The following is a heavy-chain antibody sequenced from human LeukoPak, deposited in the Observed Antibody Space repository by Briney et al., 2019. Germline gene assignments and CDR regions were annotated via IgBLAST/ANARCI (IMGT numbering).Heavy chain of an antibody. V-gene: IGHV4-61*02. CDR2: IYTSGST. CDR1: GGSISSGSYY. D-gene: IGHD5-18*01. J-gene: IGHJ6*03. CDR3: ARDALIRRGYSYGNVTYMDV. Sequence: SQTLSLTCTVSGGSISSGSYYWSWIRQPAWKGLEWIGRIYTSGSTNYNPSLKSRVTISVDTSKNQFSLKLSSVTAADTAVYYCARDALIRRGYSYGNVTYMDVWGKGTTVTVSS.